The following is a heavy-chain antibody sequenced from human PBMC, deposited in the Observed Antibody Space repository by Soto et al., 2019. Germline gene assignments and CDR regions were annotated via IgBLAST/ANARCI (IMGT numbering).Heavy chain of an antibody. V-gene: IGHV3-23*01. Sequence: EMQVLESGGDLVQPGGSLRLSCAASRFTFRNYAMNWVRQSPGKGLEWVSGISASGGNTFYADSVKGRFTISRDNSKSTLYLQLNSLRVADTAIYYCAKDLHRFRLGATTLYQFYAMDVWGQGTTVTVSS. CDR2: ISASGGNT. D-gene: IGHD1-26*01. CDR3: AKDLHRFRLGATTLYQFYAMDV. CDR1: RFTFRNYA. J-gene: IGHJ6*02.